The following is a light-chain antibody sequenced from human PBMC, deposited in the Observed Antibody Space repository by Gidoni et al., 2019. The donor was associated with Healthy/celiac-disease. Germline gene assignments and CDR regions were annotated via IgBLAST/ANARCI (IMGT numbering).Light chain of an antibody. V-gene: IGKV3-20*01. Sequence: EIVLTQSPGTLSLSPGERATLSCRASQSVSSSYLAWYQQKPGQAPRLLSYGASSRATGIPDRFSGSGYGTDFTLTISRLEPEEFAVYYCQQYGSSPLTFGGGTKVEIK. CDR2: GAS. CDR3: QQYGSSPLT. CDR1: QSVSSSY. J-gene: IGKJ4*01.